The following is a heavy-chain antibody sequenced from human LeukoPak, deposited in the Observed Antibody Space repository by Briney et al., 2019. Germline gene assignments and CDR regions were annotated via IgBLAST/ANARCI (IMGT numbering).Heavy chain of an antibody. CDR3: ARDHYYGSGSYYDPDY. D-gene: IGHD3-10*01. V-gene: IGHV4-30-4*08. CDR2: IYYSGST. Sequence: SETLSLTCTVSGGSISSRSYSWGWVRQPPGKGLEWIGYIYYSGSTYYNPSLKRRVTISGETSKNQFSLKLSSVTAADTAVYYCARDHYYGSGSYYDPDYWGQGTLVTVSS. CDR1: GGSISSRSYS. J-gene: IGHJ4*02.